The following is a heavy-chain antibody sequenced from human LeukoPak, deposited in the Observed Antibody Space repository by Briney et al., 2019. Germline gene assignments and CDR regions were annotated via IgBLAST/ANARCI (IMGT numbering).Heavy chain of an antibody. V-gene: IGHV3-23*01. CDR3: AKDGRGSYDSSGYLDY. Sequence: GGSLRLSCAASGFTFSSYGMSWVRQAPGKGLEWVSAISGSAGSTYYADSVKGRFTISRDNSKNTLYLQMHSLRADDTAVYYCAKDGRGSYDSSGYLDYWGQGTLVTVSS. CDR1: GFTFSSYG. J-gene: IGHJ4*02. D-gene: IGHD3-22*01. CDR2: ISGSAGST.